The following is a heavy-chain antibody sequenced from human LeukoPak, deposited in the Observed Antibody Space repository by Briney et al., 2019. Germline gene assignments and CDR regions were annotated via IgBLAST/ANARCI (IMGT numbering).Heavy chain of an antibody. V-gene: IGHV4-30-4*01. Sequence: SQTLSLTCTVSGGSISSGDYYWSWIRQPPGKGLEWIGYIYYSGSTYYNPSLKSRVTISVDTSKNQFSLKLSSVTAADTAVYYCARDTYYYDSSGYYRYYYYGMDVWGQGTTVTVSS. CDR3: ARDTYYYDSSGYYRYYYYGMDV. J-gene: IGHJ6*02. CDR2: IYYSGST. CDR1: GGSISSGDYY. D-gene: IGHD3-22*01.